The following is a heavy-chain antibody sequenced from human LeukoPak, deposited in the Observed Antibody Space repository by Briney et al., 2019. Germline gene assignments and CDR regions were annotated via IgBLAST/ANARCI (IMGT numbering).Heavy chain of an antibody. J-gene: IGHJ3*02. CDR3: ARAQAYYDILTGYYNSVAFDI. D-gene: IGHD3-9*01. CDR1: GGSISSYY. V-gene: IGHV4-39*07. CDR2: IYYSGST. Sequence: PSETLSLTCTVSGGSISSYYWGWIRQPPGKGLEWIGSIYYSGSTYYNPSLKSRVTISVDTSKNQFSLKLSSVTAADRAVYYCARAQAYYDILTGYYNSVAFDIWGQGTMVTVSS.